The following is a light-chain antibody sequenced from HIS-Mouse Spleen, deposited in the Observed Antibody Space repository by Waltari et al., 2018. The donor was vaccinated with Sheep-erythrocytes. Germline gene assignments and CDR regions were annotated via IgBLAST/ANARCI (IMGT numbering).Light chain of an antibody. CDR1: KLWDKY. J-gene: IGLJ2*01. CDR3: QAWDSSTGVV. V-gene: IGLV3-1*01. CDR2: QDS. Sequence: SYELTQPPSVSVSPGQTASITCSGDKLWDKYACWYQQKPGQSPVLVIYQDSKRPSGTPERFSGSNSGNTATLTISGTQAMDEADYYCQAWDSSTGVVFGGGTKLTVL.